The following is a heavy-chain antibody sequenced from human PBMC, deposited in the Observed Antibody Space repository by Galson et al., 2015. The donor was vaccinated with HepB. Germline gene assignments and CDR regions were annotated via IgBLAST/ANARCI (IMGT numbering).Heavy chain of an antibody. CDR2: IYPGDSDT. CDR1: GSSFTSYW. J-gene: IGHJ4*02. D-gene: IGHD6-13*01. V-gene: IGHV5-51*01. Sequence: QSGAEVKKPGASVKVSCKGSGSSFTSYWIGWVRQMPGKGLEWMGIIYPGDSDTRYSPSFQGQVTISADKSISTAYLQWSSLKASDTAMYYCARSGQLDGSSWYYFDYWGQGTLVTVSS. CDR3: ARSGQLDGSSWYYFDY.